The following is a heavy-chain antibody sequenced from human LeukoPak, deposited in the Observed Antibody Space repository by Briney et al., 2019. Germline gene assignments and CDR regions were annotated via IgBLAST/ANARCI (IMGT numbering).Heavy chain of an antibody. CDR2: ISSSGSTI. CDR1: GFTFSDYG. CDR3: AGGYSYGYSNWFDP. J-gene: IGHJ5*02. D-gene: IGHD5-18*01. Sequence: GGSLRLSCAASGFTFSDYGMSWIRQAPGKGLEWVSYISSSGSTIYYADSVKGRFTISRDNAKNSLYLQMNSLRAEDTAVYYCAGGYSYGYSNWFDPWGQGIMVTVSS. V-gene: IGHV3-11*01.